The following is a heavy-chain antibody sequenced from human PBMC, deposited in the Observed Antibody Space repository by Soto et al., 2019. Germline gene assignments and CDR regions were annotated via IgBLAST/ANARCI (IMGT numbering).Heavy chain of an antibody. CDR2: IKSKTDGGTA. J-gene: IGHJ4*02. Sequence: GGSLRLSCTASGFNLSHPWMTWVRQAAGKGLEWVGRIKSKTDGGTADYAAPVKGRATISRDDSKNTVYLQMNSLKTEDTAVYYCTTGIYYDILTGYHNVAYWGQGALVTVSS. CDR3: TTGIYYDILTGYHNVAY. CDR1: GFNLSHPW. V-gene: IGHV3-15*01. D-gene: IGHD3-9*01.